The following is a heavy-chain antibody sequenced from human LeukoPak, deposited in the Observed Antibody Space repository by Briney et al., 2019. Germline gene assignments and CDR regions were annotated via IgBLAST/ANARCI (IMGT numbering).Heavy chain of an antibody. D-gene: IGHD3-10*01. Sequence: GGSLRLSCAASGFTFSSYSMNWVRQAPGKGLEWVSSISSSSSYIYYADSVKGRFTISRDNAKNSLYLQMNSLRAEDTAVYYCAKVGELFPYYYYMDVWGKGTTVTVSS. CDR1: GFTFSSYS. J-gene: IGHJ6*03. CDR2: ISSSSSYI. CDR3: AKVGELFPYYYYMDV. V-gene: IGHV3-21*01.